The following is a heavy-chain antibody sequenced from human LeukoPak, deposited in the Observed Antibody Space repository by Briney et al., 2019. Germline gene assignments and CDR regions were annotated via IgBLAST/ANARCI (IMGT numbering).Heavy chain of an antibody. J-gene: IGHJ5*02. CDR3: ARDLGVGDIVVVPAAKFDP. Sequence: SETLSLTCTVSGGSISSGDYYRSWIRQPPGKGLEWVGYIYYSGSTYYNPSLKSRVTISVDTSKNQFSLKLSSVTAADTAVYYCARDLGVGDIVVVPAAKFDPWGQGTLVTVSS. CDR2: IYYSGST. CDR1: GGSISSGDYY. V-gene: IGHV4-30-4*01. D-gene: IGHD2-2*01.